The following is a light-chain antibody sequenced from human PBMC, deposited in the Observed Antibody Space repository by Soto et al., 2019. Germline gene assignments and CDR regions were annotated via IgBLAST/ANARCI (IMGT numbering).Light chain of an antibody. CDR2: GAS. J-gene: IGKJ4*02. V-gene: IGKV3-15*01. CDR1: QSVSSN. Sequence: EIVMTQSPATLSVSPGERATLSCRASQSVSSNLAWYQQKPGQAPRLLISGASTRATAIPARFSGSASGTEFTLTISSLQSEDFALYYCQHYINWPRRTFGGGTKVDIK. CDR3: QHYINWPRRT.